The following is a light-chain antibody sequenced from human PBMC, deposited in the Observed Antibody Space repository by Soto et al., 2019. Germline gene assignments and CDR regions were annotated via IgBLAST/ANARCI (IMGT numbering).Light chain of an antibody. CDR1: QRVDSW. Sequence: DIQMTQSPSTLSASIGDRVTITCRTSQRVDSWLAGYQQKPGKAPKLLIYKASSLQTGVPSRFSGSGSGTEFTLTISSLQPDDFATYYCQHYNDYSRMFGQGTKVEIK. J-gene: IGKJ1*01. V-gene: IGKV1-5*03. CDR2: KAS. CDR3: QHYNDYSRM.